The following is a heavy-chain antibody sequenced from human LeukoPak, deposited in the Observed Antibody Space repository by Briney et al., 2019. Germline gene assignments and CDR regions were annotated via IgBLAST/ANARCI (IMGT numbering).Heavy chain of an antibody. Sequence: ASVKVSCKASGYTFTSYYMHWVRQAAGQGLEWMGIINPSGGSTSYAQKFQGRVTMTRDTSTSTVYMELSSLRSEDTAVYYCARLGGGAARPKDFDYWGQGTLVTVSS. CDR3: ARLGGGAARPKDFDY. CDR2: INPSGGST. J-gene: IGHJ4*02. CDR1: GYTFTSYY. D-gene: IGHD6-6*01. V-gene: IGHV1-46*01.